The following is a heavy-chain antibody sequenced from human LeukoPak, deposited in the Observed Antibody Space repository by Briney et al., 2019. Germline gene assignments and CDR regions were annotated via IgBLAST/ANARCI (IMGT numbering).Heavy chain of an antibody. CDR2: ISGSGGST. D-gene: IGHD3-22*01. V-gene: IGHV3-23*01. J-gene: IGHJ4*02. CDR1: GFTFSSYA. CDR3: AKARGDQYYYDSSGYWDY. Sequence: GGSLRLSCAASGFTFSSYAMSWVRQAPGKGLEWVSAISGSGGSTYYADSVKGRFTISRDNSKNTLYLQMNSLRAEDTAVYYCAKARGDQYYYDSSGYWDYWGQGALVTVSS.